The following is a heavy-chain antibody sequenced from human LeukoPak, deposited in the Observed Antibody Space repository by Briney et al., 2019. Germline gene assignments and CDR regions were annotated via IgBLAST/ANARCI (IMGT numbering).Heavy chain of an antibody. J-gene: IGHJ6*03. D-gene: IGHD6-6*01. Sequence: GGSLRLSCAASGFTFSSYWMSWVRQAPGKGLEWVANIKQDGSEKYYVDSVKGRFTISRDNAKNSLYLQMNSLRAEDTAVYYCARATYSSSSINYYYYYYMNVWGKGTTVTVSS. CDR2: IKQDGSEK. CDR3: ARATYSSSSINYYYYYYMNV. CDR1: GFTFSSYW. V-gene: IGHV3-7*01.